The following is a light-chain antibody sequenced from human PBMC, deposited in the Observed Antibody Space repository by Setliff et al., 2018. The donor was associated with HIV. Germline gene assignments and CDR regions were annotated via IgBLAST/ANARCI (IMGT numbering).Light chain of an antibody. CDR3: SSYTSSSTPWE. J-gene: IGLJ3*02. Sequence: SALTRPASVSGSPGQSITISCTGTSSDVGGYNYVSWYQQHPGKAPKLMIYEVSNRPSGVSNRFSGSKSGNTASLTISGLQAEDEADYYCSSYTSSSTPWEFGGGTKVTVL. V-gene: IGLV2-14*01. CDR1: SSDVGGYNY. CDR2: EVS.